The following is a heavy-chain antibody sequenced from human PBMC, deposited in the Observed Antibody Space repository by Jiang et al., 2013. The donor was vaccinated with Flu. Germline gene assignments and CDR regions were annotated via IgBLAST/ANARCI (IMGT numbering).Heavy chain of an antibody. CDR3: ARVGILFFKIDY. V-gene: IGHV4-30-4*01. CDR2: IYYSGST. CDR1: GGSISSGDYY. J-gene: IGHJ4*02. D-gene: IGHD2-21*01. Sequence: GSGLVKPSQTLSLTCTVSGGSISSGDYYWSWIRQPPGKGLEWIGYIYYSGSTYYNPSLKSRVTISVDTSKNQFSLKLSSVTAADTAVYYCARVGILFFKIDYWGQGTLVTVSS.